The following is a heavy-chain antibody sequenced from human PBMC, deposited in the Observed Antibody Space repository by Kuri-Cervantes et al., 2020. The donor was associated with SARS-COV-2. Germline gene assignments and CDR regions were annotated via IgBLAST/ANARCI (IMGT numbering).Heavy chain of an antibody. J-gene: IGHJ6*02. V-gene: IGHV4-39*01. CDR1: GGSIRSSSYY. CDR3: ARQDSSWANYYYYYGMDV. Sequence: SEPLSPTCNVPGGSIRSSSYYWGWIRQPPGKGLEWIGSIYYRGRTYYNPSLKSRVTISVDTSKNQFSLKLSSVTAADTAVYYGARQDSSWANYYYYYGMDVWGQGTTVTVSS. D-gene: IGHD6-13*01. CDR2: IYYRGRT.